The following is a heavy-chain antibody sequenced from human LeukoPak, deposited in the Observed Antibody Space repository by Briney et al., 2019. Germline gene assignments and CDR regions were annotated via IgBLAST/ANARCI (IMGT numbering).Heavy chain of an antibody. CDR2: IYTSGST. D-gene: IGHD3-22*01. J-gene: IGHJ3*02. V-gene: IGHV4-4*07. CDR3: ARPYDSSGYYIRGAFDI. CDR1: GDSISSYY. Sequence: SETLSLTCTVSGDSISSYYWSWIRQPAGKGLEWIGRIYTSGSTNYNPSLKSRVSISVETSKNQFSLRLSSVTAADTAVYYCARPYDSSGYYIRGAFDIWGQGAMVTVS.